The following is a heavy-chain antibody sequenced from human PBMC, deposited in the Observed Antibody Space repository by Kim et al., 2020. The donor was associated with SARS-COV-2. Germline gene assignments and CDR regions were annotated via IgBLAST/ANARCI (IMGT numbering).Heavy chain of an antibody. J-gene: IGHJ3*01. CDR3: ARGVAFDL. Sequence: GGSLRLSCAAFGFSFSGYWMSWVRQAPGKGLEWVAKIKQDGTEKYYVNSVKGRFTISRDNAKKSLYLQMNSLRAEDAAVYYCARGVAFDLWGQGTMVTVS. CDR2: IKQDGTEK. V-gene: IGHV3-7*01. CDR1: GFSFSGYW.